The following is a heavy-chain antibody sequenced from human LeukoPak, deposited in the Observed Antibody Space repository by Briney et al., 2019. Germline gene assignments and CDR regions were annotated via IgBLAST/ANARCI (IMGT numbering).Heavy chain of an antibody. V-gene: IGHV4-59*01. J-gene: IGHJ3*02. CDR3: ARDRVLGYCSSTSCYGVAFDI. D-gene: IGHD2-2*01. Sequence: SETLSLTCTVSGGSISSYYWSWIRQPPGKGLEWIGYIYYSGSTNYNPSLKSRVTISVDTSKNQFSLKLSSVTAADTAVYYCARDRVLGYCSSTSCYGVAFDIWGQGTMVTVSS. CDR1: GGSISSYY. CDR2: IYYSGST.